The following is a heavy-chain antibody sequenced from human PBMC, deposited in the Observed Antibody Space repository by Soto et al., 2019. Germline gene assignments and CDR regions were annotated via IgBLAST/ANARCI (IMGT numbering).Heavy chain of an antibody. CDR1: GYTFTGYY. Sequence: ASVKVSCKASGYTFTGYYMHWVRQAPGQGLEWMGWINPNSGGTNYAQKFQGWVTMTRDTSISTAYMELSRLRSDDTVVYYCARDRSYYDFWSGYPYYYYGMDVWGQGTTVTVSS. D-gene: IGHD3-3*01. CDR3: ARDRSYYDFWSGYPYYYYGMDV. CDR2: INPNSGGT. V-gene: IGHV1-2*04. J-gene: IGHJ6*02.